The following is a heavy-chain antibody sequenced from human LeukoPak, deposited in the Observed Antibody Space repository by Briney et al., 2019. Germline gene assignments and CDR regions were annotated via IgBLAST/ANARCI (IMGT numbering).Heavy chain of an antibody. CDR1: GGSISSGGYS. V-gene: IGHV4-30-2*01. Sequence: SQTLSLTRAVSGGSISSGGYSWSWIRQPPGKGLEWIGYIYHSGSTYYNPSLKSRVTISVDRSKNQFSLKLSSVTAADTAVYYCARALPGDLGGYFDYWGQGTLVTVSS. CDR2: IYHSGST. CDR3: ARALPGDLGGYFDY. J-gene: IGHJ4*02. D-gene: IGHD2-15*01.